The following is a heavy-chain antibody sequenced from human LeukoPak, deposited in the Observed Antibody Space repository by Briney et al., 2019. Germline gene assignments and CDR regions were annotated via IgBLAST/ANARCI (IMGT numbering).Heavy chain of an antibody. V-gene: IGHV4-4*07. CDR3: ARDRGSYYPYYYYIDV. CDR1: GGSISSYY. D-gene: IGHD1-26*01. CDR2: IYTSGST. J-gene: IGHJ6*03. Sequence: SETLSLTCTVSGGSISSYYWSWIRQPAGKGLEWIGRIYTSGSTNYNPSLKSRVTMSVGTSKNQFSLKLSSVTAADTAVYYCARDRGSYYPYYYYIDVWGKGTTVTISS.